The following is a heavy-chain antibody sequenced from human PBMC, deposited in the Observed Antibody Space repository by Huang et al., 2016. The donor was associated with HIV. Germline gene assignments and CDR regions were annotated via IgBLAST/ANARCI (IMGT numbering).Heavy chain of an antibody. Sequence: EVQLVESGGGLVKPGGSLRLSCAASGFTFSKAGMRWVRQAPGKGLEWVGSIKSKTEGGTTDYTAPVKGRFTISRDDSRNTLYLQMNSLKTEDTAVYYCTTHLDYYDSSGYYFGNYWGQGTLVTVSS. J-gene: IGHJ4*02. CDR3: TTHLDYYDSSGYYFGNY. CDR2: IKSKTEGGTT. V-gene: IGHV3-15*01. D-gene: IGHD3-22*01. CDR1: GFTFSKAG.